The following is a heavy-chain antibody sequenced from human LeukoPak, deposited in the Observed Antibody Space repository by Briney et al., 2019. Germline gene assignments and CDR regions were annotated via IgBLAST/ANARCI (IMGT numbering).Heavy chain of an antibody. CDR3: ARDSGMKQQLDYFDY. D-gene: IGHD6-13*01. Sequence: GASVKFSCKVSGYTFTSYYMHWVRRSPGQGLEWLGIINPSGGSTSYTQKFQGRVAMTRDTSTNTVDMELSSLGSEDTAVYYCARDSGMKQQLDYFDYWGQGTLVTVSS. V-gene: IGHV1-46*01. CDR2: INPSGGST. CDR1: GYTFTSYY. J-gene: IGHJ4*02.